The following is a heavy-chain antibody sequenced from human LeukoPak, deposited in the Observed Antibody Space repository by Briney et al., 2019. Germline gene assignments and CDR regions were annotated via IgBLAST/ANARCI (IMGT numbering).Heavy chain of an antibody. Sequence: GRSLRLSCAASGFTFSSYAMHWVRQAPGKGLEWVAVISYDGSNKYYADSVKGRFTISRDNSKNTLYLQKNSLRAEDTAVYYCARDLAIAAAGTVDYWGQGTLVTVSS. J-gene: IGHJ4*02. V-gene: IGHV3-30-3*01. CDR2: ISYDGSNK. D-gene: IGHD6-13*01. CDR1: GFTFSSYA. CDR3: ARDLAIAAAGTVDY.